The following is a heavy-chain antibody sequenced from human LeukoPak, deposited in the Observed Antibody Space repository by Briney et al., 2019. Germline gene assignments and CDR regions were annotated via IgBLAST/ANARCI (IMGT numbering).Heavy chain of an antibody. V-gene: IGHV3-11*04. D-gene: IGHD4-11*01. CDR2: ISSSGSTI. CDR3: ARANSNYEPEFDY. Sequence: GGSLRLSCAASGFTFSDYYMSWIRQAPGKGLEWVSYISSSGSTIYYADSVKGRFTISRDNAKNSQYLQMNSLRAEDTAVYYCARANSNYEPEFDYWGQGTLVTVSS. CDR1: GFTFSDYY. J-gene: IGHJ4*02.